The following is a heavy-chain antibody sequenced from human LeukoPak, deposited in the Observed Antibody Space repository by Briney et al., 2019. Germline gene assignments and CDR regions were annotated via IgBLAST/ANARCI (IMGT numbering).Heavy chain of an antibody. CDR3: ARELSSSGYYFDS. CDR1: GFSLTNYG. D-gene: IGHD5-18*01. V-gene: IGHV3-21*01. Sequence: GGSLRLSCEASGFSLTNYGMDWVRQAPGKRLEWVSSISSSSAYIYYAASVRGRFTISRDNAKNSLYLQMNSLRAEDTAVYYCARELSSSGYYFDSWGQGTMVTVSS. CDR2: ISSSSAYI. J-gene: IGHJ4*03.